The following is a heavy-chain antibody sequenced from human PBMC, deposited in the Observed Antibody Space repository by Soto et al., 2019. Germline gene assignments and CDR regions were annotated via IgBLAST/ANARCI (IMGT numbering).Heavy chain of an antibody. J-gene: IGHJ4*02. CDR3: ACRGGLRYSPGPPNNGVY. CDR2: ISGSGGST. D-gene: IGHD3-9*01. Sequence: EVQLLESGGGLVQPGGSLRLSCAASGFTFSSYAMSWVRQAPGEGLEWVSAISGSGGSTYYADSVKGRFTISRDNSKNTLYLQMNSLRAEDTAVYYCACRGGLRYSPGPPNNGVYWGQGTLVTVSS. V-gene: IGHV3-23*01. CDR1: GFTFSSYA.